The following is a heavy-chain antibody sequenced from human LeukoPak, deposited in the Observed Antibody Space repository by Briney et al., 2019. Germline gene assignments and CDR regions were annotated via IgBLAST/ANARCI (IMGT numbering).Heavy chain of an antibody. CDR2: IYYSGST. Sequence: SETLSLTCTVSGGSISSGDYYWSWIRQPPGKGLEWIGYIYYSGSTYYNPSLKSRVTISVDTSKNQFSLKLSSVTAADTAVYYCARDLRSYCSGGSCYSWTNWGQGTLVTVSS. V-gene: IGHV4-30-4*01. CDR3: ARDLRSYCSGGSCYSWTN. J-gene: IGHJ4*02. CDR1: GGSISSGDYY. D-gene: IGHD2-15*01.